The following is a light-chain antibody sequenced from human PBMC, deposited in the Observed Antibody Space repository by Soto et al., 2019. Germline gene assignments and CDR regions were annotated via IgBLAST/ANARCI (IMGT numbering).Light chain of an antibody. CDR3: CSYAGSHTPWV. V-gene: IGLV2-11*01. CDR2: DVN. CDR1: SSDVGGYNY. Sequence: QSALTQPRSVSGSPGQSVTISCTGTSSDVGGYNYVSWYQQHPGKAPKLMISDVNKWPSGVPHRFSGSKSGNTASLTISGLQAEDEADYHCCSYAGSHTPWVFGGGTQLTVL. J-gene: IGLJ3*02.